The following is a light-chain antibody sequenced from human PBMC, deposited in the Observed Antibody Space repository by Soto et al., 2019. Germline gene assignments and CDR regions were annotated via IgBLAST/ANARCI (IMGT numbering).Light chain of an antibody. CDR2: DVS. J-gene: IGLJ3*02. CDR3: SSYTSTNSWV. CDR1: SSDVGGYNY. Sequence: SVLTQSASVSGSPGQSITISCTGTSSDVGGYNYVSWYQQHPGKVPKLIIYDVSNRPSGVSTRFSGSKSGNTASLTISGLQAEDEADYSCSSYTSTNSWVFGGGTKLTVL. V-gene: IGLV2-14*01.